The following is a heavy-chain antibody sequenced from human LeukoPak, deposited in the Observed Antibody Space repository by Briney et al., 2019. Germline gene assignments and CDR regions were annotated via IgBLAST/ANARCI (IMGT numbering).Heavy chain of an antibody. Sequence: GASVKVSCKASGYTFTSYGISWVRQAPGQGLEWMGWISAYNGNTNYAQKLQGRVTMTTDTSTSTAYMELRSLRSDDTAVYYCARVSAEYYYDSSGYFHPDYWGQGTLVTVSS. D-gene: IGHD3-22*01. CDR3: ARVSAEYYYDSSGYFHPDY. CDR2: ISAYNGNT. J-gene: IGHJ4*02. V-gene: IGHV1-18*01. CDR1: GYTFTSYG.